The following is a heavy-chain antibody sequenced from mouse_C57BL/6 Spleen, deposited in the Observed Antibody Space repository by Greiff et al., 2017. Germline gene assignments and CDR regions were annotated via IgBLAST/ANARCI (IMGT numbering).Heavy chain of an antibody. CDR3: ARDYRGSSYFDY. Sequence: VQLQQPGAELVMPGASVKLSCKASGYTFTSYWMHWVKQRPGQGLEWIGEIDPSDSYTNYNQKFKGKSTLTVDKSSSTAYMQLSSLTSEDSAVYYCARDYRGSSYFDYWGQGTTLTVSS. D-gene: IGHD2-4*01. CDR1: GYTFTSYW. CDR2: IDPSDSYT. J-gene: IGHJ2*01. V-gene: IGHV1-69*01.